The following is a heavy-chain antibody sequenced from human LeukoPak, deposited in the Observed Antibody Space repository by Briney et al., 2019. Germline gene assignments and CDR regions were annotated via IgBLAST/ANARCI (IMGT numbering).Heavy chain of an antibody. V-gene: IGHV3-30*18. CDR2: ISYDGSNK. D-gene: IGHD3-22*01. Sequence: SGGSLRLSCAASGFTFSSYGMHWVRQAPGKGLEWVAVISYDGSNKYYADSVKGRFTISRDNSKNTLYLQMNSLRAEDTAVYYSAKASYYYDSSGYYGGPTFDYWGQGTLVTVSS. CDR3: AKASYYYDSSGYYGGPTFDY. J-gene: IGHJ4*02. CDR1: GFTFSSYG.